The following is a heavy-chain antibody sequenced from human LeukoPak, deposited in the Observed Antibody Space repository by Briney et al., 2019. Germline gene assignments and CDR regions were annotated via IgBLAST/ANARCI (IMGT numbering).Heavy chain of an antibody. V-gene: IGHV3-21*01. D-gene: IGHD3-3*02. Sequence: GGSLRLSCAASGFTFSSYSMNWVRQAPGKGLEWVSSISSSSSYIYYADSVKGRFTISRDNAKNSLYLQMNSLRAEDTAVYYCARDHFWSGYYYFHYWGQGTLVSVSS. CDR2: ISSSSSYI. J-gene: IGHJ4*02. CDR3: ARDHFWSGYYYFHY. CDR1: GFTFSSYS.